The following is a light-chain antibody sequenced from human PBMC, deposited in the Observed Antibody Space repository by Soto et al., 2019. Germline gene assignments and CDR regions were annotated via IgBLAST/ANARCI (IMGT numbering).Light chain of an antibody. CDR3: QQSYTSPVT. J-gene: IGKJ4*01. V-gene: IGKV1-39*01. CDR1: QSISTY. CDR2: GAS. Sequence: DIQMTQSPSSMSVSIGDRVTNTCRASQSISTYLNWYEQKPGKAPNLLIYGASTLQSGVPSRFSGGGSGTYFTLTISGLQPEDFGSYYCQQSYTSPVTFGGGTKVDIK.